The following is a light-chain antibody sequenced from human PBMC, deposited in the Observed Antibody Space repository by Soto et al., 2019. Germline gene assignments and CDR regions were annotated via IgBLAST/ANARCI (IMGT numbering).Light chain of an antibody. CDR1: QSVNQR. CDR2: VAS. J-gene: IGKJ2*01. V-gene: IGKV3-15*01. CDR3: QQFNNWSHT. Sequence: EIVMTQSPATLSVSPGDRATLSCRASQSVNQRLGWYQQKPGQAPRLLIYVASYSATGIPTRFSGSGSGTEYTLTISNLQAEDFAVYYCQQFNNWSHTLGQWTRLEIK.